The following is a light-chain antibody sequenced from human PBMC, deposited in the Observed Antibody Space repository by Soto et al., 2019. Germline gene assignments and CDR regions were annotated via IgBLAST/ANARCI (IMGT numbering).Light chain of an antibody. CDR3: QQYGSSPPT. V-gene: IGKV3-20*01. J-gene: IGKJ4*01. CDR2: VSS. Sequence: EIVWTQSPGTLSLSPGERDTLSCRASQSVSSSYLAWYQQKPGQAPRLLIYVSSSRATGIPDRFSGSGSGTDFTLTISRLEPEDFAVYYCQQYGSSPPTIGGGTKVDIK. CDR1: QSVSSSY.